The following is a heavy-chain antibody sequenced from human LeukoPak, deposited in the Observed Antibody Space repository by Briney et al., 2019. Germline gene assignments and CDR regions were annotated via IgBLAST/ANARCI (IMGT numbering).Heavy chain of an antibody. D-gene: IGHD3-22*01. CDR1: GFTFRSYD. V-gene: IGHV3-23*01. CDR2: ITGSGGST. J-gene: IGHJ4*02. Sequence: GGSLRLSCAASGFTFRSYDMSWVRQAPGKGLEWVSSITGSGGSTYYADSVKGRFTISRDNAKNSLYLQMNSLRAEDTAVYYCARDFYRIVVVPHYFDYWGQGTLVTVSS. CDR3: ARDFYRIVVVPHYFDY.